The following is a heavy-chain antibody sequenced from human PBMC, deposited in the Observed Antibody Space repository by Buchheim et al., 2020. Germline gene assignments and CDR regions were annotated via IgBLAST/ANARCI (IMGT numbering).Heavy chain of an antibody. CDR1: AGSITSGDYY. CDR3: VRGLRVAAAGNFQY. Sequence: QVQLQESGPGLVEPSQTLSLTCTSSAGSITSGDYYWSWIRQPPGKGLEWIGNIYYRGSTYYSPSLKSRVTMSLDTSNNQLSLKLSSVTAADTGVYYCVRGLRVAAAGNFQYWGQGTL. J-gene: IGHJ1*01. V-gene: IGHV4-30-4*01. CDR2: IYYRGST. D-gene: IGHD6-13*01.